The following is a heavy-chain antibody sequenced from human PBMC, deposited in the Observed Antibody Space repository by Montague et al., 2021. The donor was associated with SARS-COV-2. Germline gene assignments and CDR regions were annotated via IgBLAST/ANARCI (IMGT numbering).Heavy chain of an antibody. CDR2: IHTGGST. V-gene: IGHV4-61*02. CDR3: ARDFDWQQDPSTDYFHYGMDV. J-gene: IGHJ6*02. CDR1: GDSITSGFYY. D-gene: IGHD3-9*01. Sequence: TLSLTCAVSGDSITSGFYYWSWLRQPAGRGLEWIGRIHTGGSTNYNPSLKTRVTISLDRSKNQFSLILSSVTAADTAVYFCARDFDWQQDPSTDYFHYGMDVWGQGTTVIVSS.